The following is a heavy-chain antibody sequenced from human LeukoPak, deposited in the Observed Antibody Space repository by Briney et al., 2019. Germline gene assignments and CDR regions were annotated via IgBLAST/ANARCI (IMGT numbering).Heavy chain of an antibody. CDR2: INWNGGST. CDR1: GFTFDGYG. D-gene: IGHD3-22*01. V-gene: IGHV3-20*01. Sequence: GGSLRLSCAASGFTFDGYGMSWVRQAPGKGLEWVSGINWNGGSTGYADSVKGRFTISRDNAKNSLYLQMDSLRAEDTALYHCARGYLGSGYYSYFDYWGQGTLVTVSS. CDR3: ARGYLGSGYYSYFDY. J-gene: IGHJ4*02.